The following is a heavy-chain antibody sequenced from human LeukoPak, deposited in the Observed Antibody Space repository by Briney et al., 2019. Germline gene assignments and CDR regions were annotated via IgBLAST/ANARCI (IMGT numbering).Heavy chain of an antibody. J-gene: IGHJ4*02. Sequence: ESLEISRKGSGYSFTSYWIGWVRHAPGVGLEGVSTIIVSGVTTYYADCVRCRFTISRVNSKTTLYLQLDSLRPEDMAIYYCAKSPGQIQLDYFDYWGQGTLVTVFS. CDR1: GYSFTSYW. CDR3: AKSPGQIQLDYFDY. CDR2: IIVSGVTT. D-gene: IGHD1-1*01. V-gene: IGHV3-23*01.